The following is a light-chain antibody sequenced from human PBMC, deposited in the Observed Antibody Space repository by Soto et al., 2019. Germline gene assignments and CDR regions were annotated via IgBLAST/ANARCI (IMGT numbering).Light chain of an antibody. CDR2: DVS. Sequence: ALTQPASVSGSPGQSIAISCTGTSSDVGGYNYVSWYQQHPGKAPKLMIYDVSNRPSGVSNRFSGSKSGNTASLTISGLQAEDEADYYCSSYTTSTTWVFGGGTKVTV. V-gene: IGLV2-14*03. CDR1: SSDVGGYNY. J-gene: IGLJ3*02. CDR3: SSYTTSTTWV.